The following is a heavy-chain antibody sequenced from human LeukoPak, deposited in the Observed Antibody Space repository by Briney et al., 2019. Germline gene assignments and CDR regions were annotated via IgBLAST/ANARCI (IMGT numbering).Heavy chain of an antibody. D-gene: IGHD1-1*01. V-gene: IGHV3-30*02. CDR1: GFTFSSYG. J-gene: IGHJ4*02. CDR3: AKDRATNWSLDY. Sequence: GGSLRLSCAASGFTFSSYGMHWVRQAPGKGLEWVAFIRYDGSNKYYADSVKGRFTISRDNSKNTLYLQMNSLRAEDTAVYYCAKDRATNWSLDYWGQGALVIVSS. CDR2: IRYDGSNK.